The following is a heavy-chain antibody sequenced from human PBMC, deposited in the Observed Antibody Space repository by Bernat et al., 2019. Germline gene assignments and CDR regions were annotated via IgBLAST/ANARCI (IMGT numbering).Heavy chain of an antibody. V-gene: IGHV3-30*18. CDR2: ISYDGSNK. CDR1: GFTFSSYG. CDR3: AKEDSYYYESSGYYFDY. J-gene: IGHJ4*02. D-gene: IGHD3-22*01. Sequence: QVQLVESGGGVVQPGRSLRLSCAASGFTFSSYGMHWVRQAPGKGLEGVAVISYDGSNKYYADSVKGRFTISRDNSTNTLYLQMNSLRGEDTAVYYCAKEDSYYYESSGYYFDYWGQGSLVTVSS.